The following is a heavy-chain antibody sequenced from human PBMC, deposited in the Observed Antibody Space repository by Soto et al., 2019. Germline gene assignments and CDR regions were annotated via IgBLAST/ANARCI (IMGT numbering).Heavy chain of an antibody. CDR1: GGSFSGYY. J-gene: IGHJ4*02. CDR2: INHSGST. V-gene: IGHV4-34*01. D-gene: IGHD5-18*01. Sequence: CAVYGGSFSGYYWSWIRQPPGKGLEWIGEINHSGSTNYNPSLKSRVTISVDTSKNQFSLKLSSVTAADTAVYYCARATVEMATAVNFDYWGQGTLVTVSS. CDR3: ARATVEMATAVNFDY.